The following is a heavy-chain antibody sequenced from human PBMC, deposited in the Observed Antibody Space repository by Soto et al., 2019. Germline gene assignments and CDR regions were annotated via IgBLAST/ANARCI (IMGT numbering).Heavy chain of an antibody. CDR2: ISEDGSSK. V-gene: IGHV3-30*18. J-gene: IGHJ4*02. D-gene: IGHD5-12*01. CDR1: GFIFRNHG. Sequence: QVQVVESGGGVAQPGRSLRLSCSVSGFIFRNHGMQWVRQAPGKGLEWVAVISEDGSSKYYADSVKGRFTISRDNSKHTVYLQMNSLRAEDTAVYYCTKGCGRGFELCDSWGQGTLVTVSS. CDR3: TKGCGRGFELCDS.